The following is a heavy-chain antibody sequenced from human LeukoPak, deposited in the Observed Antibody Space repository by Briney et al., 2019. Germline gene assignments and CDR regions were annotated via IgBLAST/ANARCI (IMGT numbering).Heavy chain of an antibody. J-gene: IGHJ5*02. V-gene: IGHV1-69*13. CDR3: ARRGRYGNWFDP. CDR1: GGTFSSYA. CDR2: IIPIFGTA. Sequence: ASVKVSCKASGGTFSSYAISWVRQAPGQGLEWMGGIIPIFGTANYAQKFQGRVTITADESTSTAYMELSSLRSEDTAVYYCARRGRYGNWFDPWGQGTLVTVSS. D-gene: IGHD3-16*01.